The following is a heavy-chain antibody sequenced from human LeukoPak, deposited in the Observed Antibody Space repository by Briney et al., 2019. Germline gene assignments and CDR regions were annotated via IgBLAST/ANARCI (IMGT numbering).Heavy chain of an antibody. J-gene: IGHJ5*02. Sequence: SETLSLTCTVSGGSISSYYWSWIRQPPGKGLEWIGYIYYSGSTNYNPSLKSRVTISIDTSKNQFSLKLSSVTAADTALYYCARTTRDWFDPWGQGTLVTVSS. CDR3: ARTTRDWFDP. V-gene: IGHV4-59*01. CDR1: GGSISSYY. D-gene: IGHD4-11*01. CDR2: IYYSGST.